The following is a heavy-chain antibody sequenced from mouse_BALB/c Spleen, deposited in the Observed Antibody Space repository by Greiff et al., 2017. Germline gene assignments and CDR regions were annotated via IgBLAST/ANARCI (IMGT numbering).Heavy chain of an antibody. V-gene: IGHV2-9*02. CDR1: GFSLTSYG. Sequence: VKVEESGPGLVAPSQSLSITCTVSGFSLTSYGVHWVRQPPGKGLEWLGVIWAGGSTNYNSALMSRLSISKDNSKSQVFLKMNILQTDDTAMYYCAREGGNYEAWFAYWGQGTLVTVSA. CDR2: IWAGGST. CDR3: AREGGNYEAWFAY. D-gene: IGHD2-1*01. J-gene: IGHJ3*01.